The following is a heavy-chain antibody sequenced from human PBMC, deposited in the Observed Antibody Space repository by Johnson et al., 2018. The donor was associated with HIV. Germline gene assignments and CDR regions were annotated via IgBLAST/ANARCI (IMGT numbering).Heavy chain of an antibody. V-gene: IGHV3-11*04. CDR3: ASPSSGYSGVKAFDI. CDR1: GFTFSDYY. Sequence: QVQLVESGGGLVKPGGSLRLSCAASGFTFSDYYMSWIRQAPGKGLEWVAVISYDGSNKYYADSVKGRFTISRDNAKNSLYLQMNSLRAEDTAVYYCASPSSGYSGVKAFDIWGQGTMVTVSS. CDR2: ISYDGSNK. D-gene: IGHD3-22*01. J-gene: IGHJ3*02.